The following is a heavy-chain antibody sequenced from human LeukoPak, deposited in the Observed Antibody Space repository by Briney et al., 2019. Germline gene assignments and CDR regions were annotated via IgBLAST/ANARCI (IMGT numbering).Heavy chain of an antibody. V-gene: IGHV4-59*01. Sequence: SETLSLTCTDSGGSIRSYYWSWIRQPPRKGLECIGYIYYSGSTNYNPSLKSRVSISVDTSKNQFSLKLSSVTAADTAVYYCARTGSTVTMLYPFDHWGQGTLVTVSS. CDR2: IYYSGST. D-gene: IGHD4-17*01. CDR3: ARTGSTVTMLYPFDH. CDR1: GGSIRSYY. J-gene: IGHJ4*02.